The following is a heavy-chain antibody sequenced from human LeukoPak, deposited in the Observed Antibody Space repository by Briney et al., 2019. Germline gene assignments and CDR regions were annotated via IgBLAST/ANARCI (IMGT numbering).Heavy chain of an antibody. J-gene: IGHJ4*02. V-gene: IGHV3-7*03. Sequence: GGSLRLSCAASGFTLSNDWMSWVRQAPGKGLEGVANIRQDGSEKYYVDSVKGRFTISRDNAKTSLYLQMNSLRAEDTAVYYCARAVWIWDYWGQGTLVTVSS. D-gene: IGHD5-12*01. CDR1: GFTLSNDW. CDR3: ARAVWIWDY. CDR2: IRQDGSEK.